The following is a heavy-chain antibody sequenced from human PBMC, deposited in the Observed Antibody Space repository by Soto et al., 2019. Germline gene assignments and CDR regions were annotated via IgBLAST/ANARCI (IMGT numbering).Heavy chain of an antibody. CDR2: ISAYSGST. CDR1: GYTFTTYV. CDR3: ARDFTKISSWPYYCNY. Sequence: QVQLVQSGAAVKKPGASVKVSCKASGYTFTTYVIIWVRRAPGQGLEWMGWISAYSGSTKFAEKLQGRVPMTTDTSTTTAYMELLSLTSDDTAVYYCARDFTKISSWPYYCNYCGQGTLVAVSS. D-gene: IGHD6-13*01. J-gene: IGHJ4*02. V-gene: IGHV1-18*01.